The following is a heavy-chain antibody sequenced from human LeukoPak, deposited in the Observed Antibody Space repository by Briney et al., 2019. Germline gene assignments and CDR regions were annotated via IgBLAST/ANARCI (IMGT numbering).Heavy chain of an antibody. CDR1: GGTFSSYT. D-gene: IGHD2-2*01. V-gene: IGHV1-69*04. CDR3: ARESIVPAANNWFDP. J-gene: IGHJ5*02. CDR2: IIPILGIA. Sequence: SVKVSCKASGGTFSSYTISWVRQAPGQGLEWMRRIIPILGIANYAQKFQGRVTITADKSTSTAYMELSSLRSEDTAVYYCARESIVPAANNWFDPWGQGTLVTVSS.